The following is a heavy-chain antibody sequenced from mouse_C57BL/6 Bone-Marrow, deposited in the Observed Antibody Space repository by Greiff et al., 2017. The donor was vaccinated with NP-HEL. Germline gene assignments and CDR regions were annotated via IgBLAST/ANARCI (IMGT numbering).Heavy chain of an antibody. V-gene: IGHV1-50*01. CDR3: ARGWDGSSFAMDY. J-gene: IGHJ4*01. Sequence: QVQLQQPGAELVKPGASVKLSCKASGYTFTSYWMQWVKQRPGQGLEWIGEIDPSGSYTNYNQKFKGKATLTVDPSSSTAYMQLSSLTSEDSAVYYCARGWDGSSFAMDYWGQGTSVTVSS. CDR2: IDPSGSYT. CDR1: GYTFTSYW. D-gene: IGHD1-1*01.